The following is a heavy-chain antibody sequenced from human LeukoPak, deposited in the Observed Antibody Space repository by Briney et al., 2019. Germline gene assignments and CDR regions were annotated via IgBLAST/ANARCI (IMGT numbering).Heavy chain of an antibody. CDR1: RGTFSSYA. D-gene: IGHD3-3*01. J-gene: IGHJ3*02. CDR3: AWVGSGVLYAFDI. Sequence: ASVKVSCKASRGTFSSYAISWVRQAPGQGLEWMGGIIPIFGTANYAQKFQGRVTITADESTSTAYMELSSLRSEDTAVYYCAWVGSGVLYAFDIWGQGAMVTVSS. CDR2: IIPIFGTA. V-gene: IGHV1-69*13.